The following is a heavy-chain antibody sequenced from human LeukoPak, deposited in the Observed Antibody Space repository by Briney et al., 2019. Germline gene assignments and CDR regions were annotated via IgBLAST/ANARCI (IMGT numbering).Heavy chain of an antibody. Sequence: ASVTVSCKASGYTFTIYGISWVRQAPGQGLEWMGWISAYNGNTNYAQKLQGRVTMTTDTSTSTAYMELRSLSSDDTAVYYCARAIGYCSSTSCYSPFDYWGQGTLVTVSS. D-gene: IGHD2-2*01. CDR1: GYTFTIYG. V-gene: IGHV1-18*01. CDR2: ISAYNGNT. CDR3: ARAIGYCSSTSCYSPFDY. J-gene: IGHJ4*02.